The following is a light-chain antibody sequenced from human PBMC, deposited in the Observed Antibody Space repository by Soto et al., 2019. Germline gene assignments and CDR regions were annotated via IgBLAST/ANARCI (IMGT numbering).Light chain of an antibody. CDR3: CSYAGSYTWV. CDR2: EVS. Sequence: QSALTQPRSVSGSPGQSVTISCTGTSSDVGGYNFVSWYQQHPGKAPKLMIYEVSKRPSGVPDRFSGSKSVNTASLTISGLQAEDEADYYCCSYAGSYTWVFGGGTKVTVL. V-gene: IGLV2-11*01. CDR1: SSDVGGYNF. J-gene: IGLJ3*02.